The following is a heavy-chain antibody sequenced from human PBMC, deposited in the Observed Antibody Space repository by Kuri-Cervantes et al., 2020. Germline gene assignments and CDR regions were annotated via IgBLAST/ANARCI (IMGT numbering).Heavy chain of an antibody. Sequence: SETLSLTCTVSGGSIRSSSYYWGWIRQPPGKGLEWIGSIYYSGSTYYNPSLKSRVTISVDTSKNQFSPKLSSVTAADTAVYYCARHVGKRGSGYFDYWGQGTLVTVSS. J-gene: IGHJ4*02. CDR2: IYYSGST. CDR3: ARHVGKRGSGYFDY. D-gene: IGHD6-25*01. CDR1: GGSIRSSSYY. V-gene: IGHV4-39*01.